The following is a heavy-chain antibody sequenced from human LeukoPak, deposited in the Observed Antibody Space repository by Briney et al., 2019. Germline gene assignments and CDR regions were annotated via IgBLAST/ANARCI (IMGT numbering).Heavy chain of an antibody. Sequence: GGSLRLSCAASGFTFSSYAMHWVRQAPGKGLEWVAVISYDGSNKYYADSVKGRFTISRDNSKNTLYLQMNSLRAEDTAVYYCAGYYYDSSGYYYDSAFDIWGQGTTVTVSS. CDR3: AGYYYDSSGYYYDSAFDI. J-gene: IGHJ3*02. V-gene: IGHV3-30-3*01. CDR2: ISYDGSNK. CDR1: GFTFSSYA. D-gene: IGHD3-22*01.